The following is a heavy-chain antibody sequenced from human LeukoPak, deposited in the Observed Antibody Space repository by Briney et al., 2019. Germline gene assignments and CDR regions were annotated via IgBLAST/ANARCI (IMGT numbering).Heavy chain of an antibody. J-gene: IGHJ4*02. Sequence: GGSLRLSCAASGFTFSSYAMSWVRQAPGKGLEWVSAISGSGGSTYYADSVKGRFTISRDNSKNTLYLQMNSLRAEDTAVYYCAKLLNTMVRGVSPSDCWGQGTLVTVSS. V-gene: IGHV3-23*01. D-gene: IGHD3-10*01. CDR3: AKLLNTMVRGVSPSDC. CDR1: GFTFSSYA. CDR2: ISGSGGST.